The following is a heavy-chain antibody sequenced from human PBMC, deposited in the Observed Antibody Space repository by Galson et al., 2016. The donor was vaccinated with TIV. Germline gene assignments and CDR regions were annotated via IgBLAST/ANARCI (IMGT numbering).Heavy chain of an antibody. J-gene: IGHJ6*02. CDR1: GLSVSINY. Sequence: LRLSCAASGLSVSINYMTWVRQAPGKGLEWVSLISDGGKTYYPDSVKGRFTISRDNSKSTLYLQMNRLRVEDTAVYYCARDRVVDATYYYYYFGMDVWGQGTAVTVS. CDR2: ISDGGKT. D-gene: IGHD5-12*01. V-gene: IGHV3-66*02. CDR3: ARDRVVDATYYYYYFGMDV.